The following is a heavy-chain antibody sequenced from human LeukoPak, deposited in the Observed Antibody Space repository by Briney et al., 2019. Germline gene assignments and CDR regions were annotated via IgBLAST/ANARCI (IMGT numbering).Heavy chain of an antibody. CDR2: IYYSGST. Sequence: SETLSLTCTVSGGSISSSSYYWGWIRQPPGKGLEWIGSIYYSGSTYYNPSLKSRVTISVDTSKNQFSLKLSSVTAADTAVYYCARQGLGLWLGEPPHCYYYGMDVWGQGTTVTVSS. D-gene: IGHD3-10*01. CDR3: ARQGLGLWLGEPPHCYYYGMDV. CDR1: GGSISSSSYY. J-gene: IGHJ6*02. V-gene: IGHV4-39*01.